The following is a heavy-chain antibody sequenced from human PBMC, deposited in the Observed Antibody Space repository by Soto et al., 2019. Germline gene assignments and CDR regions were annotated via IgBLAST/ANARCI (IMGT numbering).Heavy chain of an antibody. CDR1: GFAVSATY. Sequence: GGSLRLSCVVSGFAVSATYMSWVRQAPGQGLEWVSVLTANGNTIYADAVKGRFTVSRDISKNTVYLQLNSVTVEDTGLYYCARDALGLDVWGQGTTVTVSS. V-gene: IGHV3-53*01. CDR3: ARDALGLDV. CDR2: LTANGNT. J-gene: IGHJ6*02.